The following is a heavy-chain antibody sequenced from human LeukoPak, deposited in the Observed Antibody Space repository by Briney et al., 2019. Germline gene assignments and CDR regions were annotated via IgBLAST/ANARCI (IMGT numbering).Heavy chain of an antibody. V-gene: IGHV4-38-2*01. CDR3: ARFESTSGRGFDP. CDR1: GYSITSDYK. CDR2: ISHTGTT. Sequence: SETLSLTCAVSGYSITSDYKWGWIRQPPGKGLEWVGTISHTGTTYYNPSLKSRVTISIDTSDQFSVKLTSVTAADTAVYYCARFESTSGRGFDPWGQGTLVTVSS. D-gene: IGHD2-2*01. J-gene: IGHJ5*02.